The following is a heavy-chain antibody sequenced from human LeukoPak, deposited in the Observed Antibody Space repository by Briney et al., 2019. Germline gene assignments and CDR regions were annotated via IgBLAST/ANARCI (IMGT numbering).Heavy chain of an antibody. CDR1: ALTFSSYA. V-gene: IGHV1-69*04. CDR2: IIPILGIA. J-gene: IGHJ3*02. D-gene: IGHD3-9*01. CDR3: AREYYDILTGYRRDAFDI. Sequence: GGSLRLSCAASALTFSSYAISWVGQAPGQWLEWMGRIIPILGIANYAQKFQGRVTITADKSTSTAYMELSSLRSEDTAVYYCAREYYDILTGYRRDAFDIWGQGTMVTVSS.